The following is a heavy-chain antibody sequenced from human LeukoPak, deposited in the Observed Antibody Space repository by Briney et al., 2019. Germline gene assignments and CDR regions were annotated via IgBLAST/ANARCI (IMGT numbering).Heavy chain of an antibody. Sequence: SETLSLTCTVSGGSISSYYWSWIRQPPGKGLEWIGYIYYSGSTNYNPSLKSRVTISVDTSKNQFSLKLSSVTAADTAAYYCARTYCSGGSCYPENFDYWGQGTLVTVSS. CDR1: GGSISSYY. V-gene: IGHV4-59*01. J-gene: IGHJ4*02. CDR3: ARTYCSGGSCYPENFDY. CDR2: IYYSGST. D-gene: IGHD2-15*01.